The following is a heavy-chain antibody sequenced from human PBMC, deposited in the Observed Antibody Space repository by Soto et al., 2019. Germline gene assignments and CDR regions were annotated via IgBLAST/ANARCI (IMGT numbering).Heavy chain of an antibody. CDR3: ATSGGGWYLY. V-gene: IGHV1-8*01. CDR2: LNPNSGDT. D-gene: IGHD6-19*01. J-gene: IGHJ4*02. Sequence: QVQLVQSGAEVKKPGASVKVSCKASGYTFSSYDINWVRQATGQGLEWMGWLNPNSGDTGYEQKFQGRVTLTRNTSITTAYIELSSLTSDDTAVYYCATSGGGWYLYWGQGTLVTVSS. CDR1: GYTFSSYD.